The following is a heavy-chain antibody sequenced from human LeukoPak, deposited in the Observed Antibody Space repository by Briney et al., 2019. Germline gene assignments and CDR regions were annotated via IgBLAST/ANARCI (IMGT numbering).Heavy chain of an antibody. CDR3: ARVGVDYSGNIIKYYFDY. CDR1: DGSISSYY. V-gene: IGHV4-59*01. J-gene: IGHJ4*02. CDR2: IYYSGTT. D-gene: IGHD4-23*01. Sequence: SETLSLTCTVSDGSISSYYWSWIRQPPGKGLEWIGYIYYSGTTNYNPSLKSRVIISVDTSKSQFSLKLSPVIAADTAVYYCARVGVDYSGNIIKYYFDYWGQGILVTVSS.